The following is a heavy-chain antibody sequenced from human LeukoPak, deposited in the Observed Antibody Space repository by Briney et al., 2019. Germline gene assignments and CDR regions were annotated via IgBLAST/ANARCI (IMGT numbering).Heavy chain of an antibody. V-gene: IGHV1-18*01. J-gene: IGHJ2*01. D-gene: IGHD6-19*01. Sequence: ASVKVSCKASGYTFTSYGISWVRQAPGQGLEWMGWISAYNGNTNYAQKLQGRVTMTTDTSTSTAYMELRSLRSDDTAVYYCAKDPSPVLAGTPWYFDLWGRGTLVTVSS. CDR1: GYTFTSYG. CDR3: AKDPSPVLAGTPWYFDL. CDR2: ISAYNGNT.